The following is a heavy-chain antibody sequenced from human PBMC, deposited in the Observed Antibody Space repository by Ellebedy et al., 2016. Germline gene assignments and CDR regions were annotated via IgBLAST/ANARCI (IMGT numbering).Heavy chain of an antibody. V-gene: IGHV3-23*01. CDR1: GFSFSNHA. CDR3: ANVGGSGTYYNGY. J-gene: IGHJ4*02. CDR2: VVGSGERT. Sequence: GGSLRLSCAASGFSFSNHAMNLVRKAPGKGPEWVSAVVGSGERTFYTDSVKGRFTISRDNSKNRLYLQMSSLKVEDTATYYCANVGGSGTYYNGYWGQGTLVTVSS. D-gene: IGHD3-10*01.